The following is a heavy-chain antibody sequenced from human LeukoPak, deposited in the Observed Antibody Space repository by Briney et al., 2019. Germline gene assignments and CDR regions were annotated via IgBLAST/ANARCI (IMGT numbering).Heavy chain of an antibody. J-gene: IGHJ4*02. CDR2: ISWDGDST. V-gene: IGHV3-43D*03. CDR3: AKDVSTDGYNYFDY. CDR1: GFTFHNYA. D-gene: IGHD5-24*01. Sequence: GGSLRLSCATSGFTFHNYAMHWVRQGSGKGLEWVSLISWDGDSTFYADSVKGRFTISRDNINDSLYLHMTGLRAEDTALYYCAKDVSTDGYNYFDYWGQGTLVTVSS.